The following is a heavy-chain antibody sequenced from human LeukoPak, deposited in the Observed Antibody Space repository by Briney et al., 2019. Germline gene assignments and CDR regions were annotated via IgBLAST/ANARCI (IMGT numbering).Heavy chain of an antibody. Sequence: SETLSLTCAVYGGSFSNYYWNWVRQSPGKGLEWIGEIDHSGSTNYNPSLKSRLTMSVDTSKNQFSLKLSSVTAADTAVYFCASGQDSTGWFSFDYWGLGTLITVSS. CDR1: GGSFSNYY. CDR3: ASGQDSTGWFSFDY. J-gene: IGHJ4*02. CDR2: IDHSGST. D-gene: IGHD6-19*01. V-gene: IGHV4-34*01.